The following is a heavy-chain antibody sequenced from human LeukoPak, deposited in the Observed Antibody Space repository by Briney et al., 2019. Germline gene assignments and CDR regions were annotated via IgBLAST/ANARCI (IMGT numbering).Heavy chain of an antibody. CDR2: INHSGST. CDR3: ARALSSGYYSLNY. J-gene: IGHJ4*02. CDR1: GGSFGGYY. D-gene: IGHD3-22*01. Sequence: KPSETLSLTCAVYGGSFGGYYWSWIRQPPGKGLEWIGEINHSGSTNYNPSLKSRVTISVDTSKNQFSLKLSSVTAADTAVYYCARALSSGYYSLNYWGQGTLVTVSS. V-gene: IGHV4-34*01.